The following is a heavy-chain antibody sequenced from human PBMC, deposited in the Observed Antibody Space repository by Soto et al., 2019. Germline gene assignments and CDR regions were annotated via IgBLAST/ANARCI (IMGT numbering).Heavy chain of an antibody. V-gene: IGHV4-59*01. J-gene: IGHJ4*02. CDR2: IYYSGST. Sequence: SETLSLTCTVSGGSISSYYWSWIRQPPGKGLEWIGYIYYSGSTNYNPSLKSRVTISVDTSKNQFSLKLSSVTAADTAMYYCARVDSSGCSEYWGQGTLVTVSS. D-gene: IGHD6-25*01. CDR1: GGSISSYY. CDR3: ARVDSSGCSEY.